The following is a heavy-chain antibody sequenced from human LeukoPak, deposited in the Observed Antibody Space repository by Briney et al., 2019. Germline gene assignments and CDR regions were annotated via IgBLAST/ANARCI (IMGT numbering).Heavy chain of an antibody. CDR3: ATEHRVYDILTGYQQPRYMDV. D-gene: IGHD3-9*01. CDR1: GFTFSNAW. CDR2: INHSGST. V-gene: IGHV4-34*01. Sequence: GSLRLSCAASGFTFSNAWMRRVRQAPGKGLEWIGEINHSGSTNYNPSLKSRVTISVDTSKNQFSLKLSSVTAADTAVYYCATEHRVYDILTGYQQPRYMDVWGKGTTVTVSS. J-gene: IGHJ6*03.